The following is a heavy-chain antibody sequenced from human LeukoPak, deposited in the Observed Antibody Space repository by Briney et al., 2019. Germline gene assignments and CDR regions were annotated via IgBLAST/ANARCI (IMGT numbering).Heavy chain of an antibody. CDR2: IYTSGST. V-gene: IGHV4-4*08. D-gene: IGHD1-26*01. J-gene: IGHJ6*03. CDR3: AREQVVGSTRGYYYYYYYMDV. CDR1: GGSISSYY. Sequence: SETLSLTCTVSGGSISSYYWSWIRQPPGKGLEWIGRIYTSGSTNYNPSLKSRVTISVDTSKNQFSLKLSSVTAADTAVYYCAREQVVGSTRGYYYYYYYMDVWGKGTTVTVSS.